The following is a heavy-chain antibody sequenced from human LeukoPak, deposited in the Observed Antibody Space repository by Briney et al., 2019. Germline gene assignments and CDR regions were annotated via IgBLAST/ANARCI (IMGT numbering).Heavy chain of an antibody. J-gene: IGHJ6*02. CDR3: IRIRTGEHQYGMDV. V-gene: IGHV3-13*01. Sequence: PGGSLRLSCAASGFTFSTYDMHWVRQATGKGLEWVSAIDTVGNTYYAGSVEGRFTISRENAWNSLYLQMDSLRDGDTAVYYCIRIRTGEHQYGMDVWGQGTTVTVSS. CDR1: GFTFSTYD. CDR2: IDTVGNT. D-gene: IGHD7-27*01.